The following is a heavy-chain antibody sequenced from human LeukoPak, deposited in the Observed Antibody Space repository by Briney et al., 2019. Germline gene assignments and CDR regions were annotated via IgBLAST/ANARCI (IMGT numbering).Heavy chain of an antibody. D-gene: IGHD5-18*01. CDR1: GGTFSSYA. J-gene: IGHJ4*02. CDR3: ARGFGAYSYGYDAY. CDR2: IIPILGIA. Sequence: GASVKVSCKASGGTFSSYAISWVRQAPGQGLEWMGRIIPILGIANYAQKFQGRVTITADKSTSTAYMELSSLRSEDTAVYYCARGFGAYSYGYDAYWGQGTLVTVSS. V-gene: IGHV1-69*04.